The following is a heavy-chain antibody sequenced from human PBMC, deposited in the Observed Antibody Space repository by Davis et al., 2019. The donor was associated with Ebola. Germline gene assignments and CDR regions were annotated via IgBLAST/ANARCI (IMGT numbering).Heavy chain of an antibody. Sequence: MPSETLSLTCAVYGGSFSGYYWSRIRQPPGKGLEWIGEINHSGRTNYNPSLKRRVTISVDTSKNQFSLKMSSVTAADTAVYYCAREGRSGYSNWFDPWGQGTLVTVSS. CDR2: INHSGRT. D-gene: IGHD3-22*01. V-gene: IGHV4-34*01. CDR3: AREGRSGYSNWFDP. CDR1: GGSFSGYY. J-gene: IGHJ5*02.